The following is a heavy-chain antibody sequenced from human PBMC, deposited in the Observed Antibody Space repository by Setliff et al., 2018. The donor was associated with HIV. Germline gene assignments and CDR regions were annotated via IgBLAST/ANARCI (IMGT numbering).Heavy chain of an antibody. V-gene: IGHV4-39*01. D-gene: IGHD3-3*01. CDR1: DDSISTTAYY. J-gene: IGHJ3*01. CDR3: ARQSGFHEGWDIFAVVAGAFDV. CDR2: IHYSGSI. Sequence: SETLSLTCTVSDDSISTTAYYWGWVRQPPGKGLEWIANIHYSGSIYRNPSLKSRVTISVDTSKSQFSLNLNAVTAADTALYYCARQSGFHEGWDIFAVVAGAFDVWGQGTVVTVSS.